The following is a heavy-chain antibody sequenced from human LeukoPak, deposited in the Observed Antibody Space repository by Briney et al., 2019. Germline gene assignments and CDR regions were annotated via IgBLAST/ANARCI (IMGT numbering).Heavy chain of an antibody. CDR2: IKQDGSEK. J-gene: IGHJ5*02. Sequence: GGSLRLSCEASGFTLSKFWMNWVRQAPGKGLEWVANIKQDGSEKRYVDSVKGRFSISRDNTKNSLYLQMSSLRAEDTAVYYCARGPNSGYSWLDPWGQGPLVPVSS. CDR1: GFTLSKFW. CDR3: ARGPNSGYSWLDP. V-gene: IGHV3-7*03. D-gene: IGHD5-12*01.